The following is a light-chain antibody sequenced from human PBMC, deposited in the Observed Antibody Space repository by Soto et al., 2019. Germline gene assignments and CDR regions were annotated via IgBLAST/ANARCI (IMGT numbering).Light chain of an antibody. Sequence: QSALTQPASVSGSPGQSITISCTGTNSDVGGYNYVSWYQQHSGKAPKLMIYEVNNRPSGVSSRFSGSKSGNTASLTISGLQADDEAHYYCSSYTGSSLVFGGGTKLTVL. CDR3: SSYTGSSLV. CDR2: EVN. CDR1: NSDVGGYNY. J-gene: IGLJ2*01. V-gene: IGLV2-14*01.